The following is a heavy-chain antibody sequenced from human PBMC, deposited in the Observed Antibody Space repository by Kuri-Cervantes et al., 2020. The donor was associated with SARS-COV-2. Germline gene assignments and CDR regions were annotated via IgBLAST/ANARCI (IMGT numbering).Heavy chain of an antibody. V-gene: IGHV3-15*01. CDR1: GFTFSNAW. CDR3: TRQEWWFDY. Sequence: GESLKISCAASGFTFSNAWMSWVRQAPGKGLEWVGRIKSKTDGGTTDYAAPVKGRFTISRDDSKNTLYLQMNSLKTEDTAVYYCTRQEWWFDYWGQGTLVTVSS. J-gene: IGHJ4*02. D-gene: IGHD2-15*01. CDR2: IKSKTDGGTT.